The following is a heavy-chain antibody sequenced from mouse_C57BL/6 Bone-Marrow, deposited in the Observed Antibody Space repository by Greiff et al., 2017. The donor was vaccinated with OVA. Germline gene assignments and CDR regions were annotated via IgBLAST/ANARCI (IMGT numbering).Heavy chain of an antibody. CDR3: ARGGAGRGFFDY. J-gene: IGHJ2*01. CDR1: GYTFTSYW. V-gene: IGHV1-64*01. CDR2: IHPNSGST. D-gene: IGHD3-3*01. Sequence: QVQLQQPGAELVKPGASVKLSCKASGYTFTSYWMHWVKQRPGQGLEWIGMIHPNSGSTNYNEKFKSKATLTVDKSSSTAYMQLSSLTSEDSAVYYCARGGAGRGFFDYWGQGTTLTVSS.